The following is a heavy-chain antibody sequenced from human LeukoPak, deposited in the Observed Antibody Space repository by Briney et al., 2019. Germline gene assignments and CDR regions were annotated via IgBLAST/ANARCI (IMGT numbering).Heavy chain of an antibody. CDR3: AAVRGSYPRFDY. CDR1: GGTFSSYA. J-gene: IGHJ4*02. D-gene: IGHD1-26*01. CDR2: IIPIFGTA. V-gene: IGHV1-69*13. Sequence: GASVKVSCKASGGTFSSYAISWVRQAPGQGLEWMGGIIPIFGTANYAQKFQGRVTITADESTSTAYMELSSLRSEDTAVYYCAAVRGSYPRFDYWGQGTLVTVSS.